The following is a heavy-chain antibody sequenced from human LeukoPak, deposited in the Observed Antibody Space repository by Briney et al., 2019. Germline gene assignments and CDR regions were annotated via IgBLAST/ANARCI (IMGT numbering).Heavy chain of an antibody. CDR2: IYYSGST. V-gene: IGHV4-39*07. CDR3: ARDRYTYGTGIGY. Sequence: KPSETLSLTCTVSGGSISSSSYYWGWIRQPPGKGLEWIGSIYYSGSTYYNPSLKSRVSISVDTSKNQFSLKLNSVTAADTAAYYCARDRYTYGTGIGYWGQGTLVTVSS. CDR1: GGSISSSSYY. J-gene: IGHJ4*02. D-gene: IGHD5-18*01.